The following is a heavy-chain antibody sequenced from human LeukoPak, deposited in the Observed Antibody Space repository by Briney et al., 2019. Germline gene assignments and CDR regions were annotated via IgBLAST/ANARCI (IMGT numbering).Heavy chain of an antibody. CDR1: GGNFSSYA. V-gene: IGHV1-69*13. CDR2: IIPVYGTM. D-gene: IGHD1-26*01. CDR3: ASGSANSRRPVAFDI. J-gene: IGHJ3*02. Sequence: SVKVSCKASGGNFSSYAISWVRQAPGQGREWLGGIIPVYGTMNYAQKLRGRVTINADESTSTAYMELGSLRSEDTAVYYCASGSANSRRPVAFDIWGQGTMVTVSS.